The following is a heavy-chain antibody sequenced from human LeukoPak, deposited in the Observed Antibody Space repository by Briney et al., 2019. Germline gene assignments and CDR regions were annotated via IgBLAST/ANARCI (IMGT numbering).Heavy chain of an antibody. Sequence: ASVKVSCKASGYTFTGYYMHWVRQAPGQGLEWMGWINPNSGGTNYAQKFQGRVTMTRDTSISTAYMELSRLRSDDTAVYYCAGVHSGSSDAFDIWGQGTMVTVSS. V-gene: IGHV1-2*02. CDR1: GYTFTGYY. J-gene: IGHJ3*02. CDR3: AGVHSGSSDAFDI. D-gene: IGHD1-26*01. CDR2: INPNSGGT.